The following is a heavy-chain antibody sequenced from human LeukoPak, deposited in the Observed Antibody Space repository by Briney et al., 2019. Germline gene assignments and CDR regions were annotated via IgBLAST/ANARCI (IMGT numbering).Heavy chain of an antibody. CDR2: ISVSGGST. Sequence: PGGSLRLSCAASGFTFSSYAMSWARQAPGKGRDWVSAISVSGGSTYYADSVKGRFTISRDNSKSTLYLQMNSLRAEDTAVYYCARGGGGVQLWLLNYWGQGTLVTVSS. J-gene: IGHJ4*02. CDR3: ARGGGGVQLWLLNY. D-gene: IGHD5-18*01. CDR1: GFTFSSYA. V-gene: IGHV3-23*01.